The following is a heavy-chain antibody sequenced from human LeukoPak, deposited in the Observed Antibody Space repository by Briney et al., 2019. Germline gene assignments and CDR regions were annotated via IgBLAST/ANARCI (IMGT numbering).Heavy chain of an antibody. V-gene: IGHV3-23*01. Sequence: GASLRLSCAASGFTLSSYAMSWVRQAPGKGLEWVSGISGPGGSTYYADSVKGRFTISRDNSKNTLYLQMNSLRAEDTAVYYCAKDTTRYYFDYWGQGTLVTVSS. CDR3: AKDTTRYYFDY. CDR2: ISGPGGST. D-gene: IGHD1-26*01. J-gene: IGHJ4*02. CDR1: GFTLSSYA.